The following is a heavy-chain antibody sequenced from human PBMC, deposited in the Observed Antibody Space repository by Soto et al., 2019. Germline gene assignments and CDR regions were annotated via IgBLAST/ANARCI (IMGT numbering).Heavy chain of an antibody. CDR3: ARVAPSNYGMDV. CDR2: IWYDGSNK. J-gene: IGHJ6*02. V-gene: IGHV3-33*01. D-gene: IGHD2-2*01. Sequence: QMQLVESGGGVVQPGRSLRLSCGVSGFTFSSYGMHWVRQAPGKGLEWVAVIWYDGSNKYYADSVQGRFTISRDNSKNXXYLQMNSLRAEDTAVYYCARVAPSNYGMDVWGQGTTVTVSS. CDR1: GFTFSSYG.